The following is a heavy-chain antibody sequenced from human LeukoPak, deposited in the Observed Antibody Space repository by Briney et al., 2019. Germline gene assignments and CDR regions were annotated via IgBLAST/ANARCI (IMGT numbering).Heavy chain of an antibody. CDR2: INPNSAGT. Sequence: ASVKVSCKASGYTFPDYYIQWVRQAPGQGLEWMGWINPNSAGTNSAQKFQGRVTMTRDTSISTAYMELSRLTSDDTAVYYCARDHCSSIKCYEDYYYGLDVWGQGTTVAVSS. D-gene: IGHD2-2*01. V-gene: IGHV1-2*02. CDR1: GYTFPDYY. CDR3: ARDHCSSIKCYEDYYYGLDV. J-gene: IGHJ6*02.